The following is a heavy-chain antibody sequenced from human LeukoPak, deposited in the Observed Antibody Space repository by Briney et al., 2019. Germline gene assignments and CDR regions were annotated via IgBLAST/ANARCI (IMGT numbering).Heavy chain of an antibody. D-gene: IGHD3-16*01. Sequence: SETLSLTCAVYGGSFSGYYWSWIRQPPGKGLEWIGEINHSGSTNYNPSLKSRVTTSVDTSKNQFSLKLSSVTAADTAGTRLPVRLGELWSFQKYYFDYWGQGTLVTVSS. CDR2: INHSGST. CDR3: PVRLGELWSFQKYYFDY. V-gene: IGHV4-34*01. CDR1: GGSFSGYY. J-gene: IGHJ4*02.